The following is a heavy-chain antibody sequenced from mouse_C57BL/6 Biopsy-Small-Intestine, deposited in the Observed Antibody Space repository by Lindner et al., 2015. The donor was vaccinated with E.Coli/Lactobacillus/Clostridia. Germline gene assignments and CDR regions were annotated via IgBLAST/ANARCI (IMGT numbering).Heavy chain of an antibody. D-gene: IGHD3-2*02. CDR2: IYPGDGDT. CDR3: ARGDSSGLYAMDY. CDR1: GYAFSSSW. V-gene: IGHV1-82*01. Sequence: VQLQESGPELVKPGASVKISCKASGYAFSSSWMNWVKQRSGKGLEWIGRIYPGDGDTNYNGKFKGKATLTADKSSSTAYMQLSSLTSEDSAVYFCARGDSSGLYAMDYWGQGTSVTVSS. J-gene: IGHJ4*01.